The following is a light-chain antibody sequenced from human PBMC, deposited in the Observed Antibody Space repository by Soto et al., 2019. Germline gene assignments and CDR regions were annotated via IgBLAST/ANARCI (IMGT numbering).Light chain of an antibody. J-gene: IGLJ3*02. CDR3: FSYAGSSTWV. Sequence: QSALTQPASVSGSPGQSITISCTGTRSDIGSYNSIAWYQQHPRKAPRVMIFEVTKRPSGISNRFSGSKSGSTASLTISGLQAEDEADYFCFSYAGSSTWVFGGGTNVTVL. CDR2: EVT. CDR1: RSDIGSYNS. V-gene: IGLV2-23*02.